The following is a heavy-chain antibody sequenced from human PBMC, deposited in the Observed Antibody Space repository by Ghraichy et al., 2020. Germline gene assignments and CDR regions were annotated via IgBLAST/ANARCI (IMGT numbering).Heavy chain of an antibody. Sequence: SETLSLTCTVSGGSISSCYGSWSRQRAGQGLEWNGSVYNDGITNYNPALQRRVTMSVATSKNQYSLKLRSVTAAATAVYYCAATYGVNSWLDPWGQGTLLTFSS. CDR2: VYNDGIT. D-gene: IGHD4-23*01. V-gene: IGHV4-4*07. J-gene: IGHJ5*02. CDR3: AATYGVNSWLDP. CDR1: GGSISSCY.